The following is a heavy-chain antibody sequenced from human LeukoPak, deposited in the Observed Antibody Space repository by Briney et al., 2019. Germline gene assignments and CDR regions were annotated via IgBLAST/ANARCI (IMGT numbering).Heavy chain of an antibody. Sequence: GGSLRLSCAASGFTFSSYAMHWVRQAPGKGLEWVAIIWYDGSNKYYADSVKGRFTISRDNSKNTLYLQMNSLRADDTAVYYCARVGQGGYNSDYWGQGTLVTVSS. CDR2: IWYDGSNK. D-gene: IGHD5-24*01. CDR1: GFTFSSYA. V-gene: IGHV3-33*08. J-gene: IGHJ4*02. CDR3: ARVGQGGYNSDY.